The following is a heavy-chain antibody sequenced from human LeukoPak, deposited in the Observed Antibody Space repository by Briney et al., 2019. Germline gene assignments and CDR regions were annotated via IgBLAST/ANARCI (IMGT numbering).Heavy chain of an antibody. CDR3: AREARYYYYYMDV. D-gene: IGHD1-26*01. V-gene: IGHV1-69*06. J-gene: IGHJ6*03. CDR1: GGTFSSYA. Sequence: GASVKVSCKASGGTFSSYAISWVRQAPGQGLEWMGGIIPIFGTANYAQKFQGRVTITAGKSASTAYMELSSLRSEDTAVYYCAREARYYYYYMDVWGKGTTVTVSS. CDR2: IIPIFGTA.